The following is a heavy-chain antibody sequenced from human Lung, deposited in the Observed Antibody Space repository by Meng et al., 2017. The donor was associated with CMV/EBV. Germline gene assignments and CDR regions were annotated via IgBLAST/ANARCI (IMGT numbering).Heavy chain of an antibody. V-gene: IGHV2-5*01. CDR2: IYGNDGD. Sequence: SGXXLVXPTQTLTLTCTFSGFSHTTSGVGVGWIRQPPGKALEWLAHIYGNDGDHYSPSLRSRLTITKDTSRNQVVLTLTNVGPVDTATYYCAHRVPAFPLYYFDYXGQGTLVTVSS. CDR3: AHRVPAFPLYYFDY. CDR1: GFSHTTSGVG. J-gene: IGHJ4*02. D-gene: IGHD2-2*01.